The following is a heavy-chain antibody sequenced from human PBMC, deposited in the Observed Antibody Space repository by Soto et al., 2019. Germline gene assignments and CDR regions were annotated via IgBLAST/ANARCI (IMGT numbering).Heavy chain of an antibody. J-gene: IGHJ4*02. CDR2: ISSSSSYI. D-gene: IGHD4-4*01. Sequence: GGSLRLSCAASGFIFSSYSMNWVCQAPGKGLEWVSSISSSSSYIYYADSVKGRFTISRDNAKNSLYLQMNSLRAEDTAVYYCARYDYSNLDYWGQGTLVTVSS. V-gene: IGHV3-21*01. CDR1: GFIFSSYS. CDR3: ARYDYSNLDY.